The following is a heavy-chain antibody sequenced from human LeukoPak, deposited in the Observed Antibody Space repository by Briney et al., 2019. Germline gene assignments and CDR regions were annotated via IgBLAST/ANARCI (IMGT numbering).Heavy chain of an antibody. CDR2: IYYSGST. Sequence: SETLSLTCTVSGGSISSYYWSWIRQPPGKGLEWIGYIYYSGSTNYNPSLKSRVTISVDTSKNQFSLELSSVTAADTAVYYCARNLPGDAFDIWGQGTMVTVSS. CDR1: GGSISSYY. D-gene: IGHD1-14*01. V-gene: IGHV4-59*01. J-gene: IGHJ3*02. CDR3: ARNLPGDAFDI.